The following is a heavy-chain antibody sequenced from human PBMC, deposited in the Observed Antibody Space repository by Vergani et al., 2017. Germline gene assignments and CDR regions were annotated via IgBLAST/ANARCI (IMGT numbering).Heavy chain of an antibody. V-gene: IGHV3-30*03. J-gene: IGHJ3*02. CDR2: ISYDGSNK. CDR3: VTMIVVVNHDAFDI. CDR1: GFTFSSYG. Sequence: QVQLVESGGGVVQPGRSLRLSCAASGFTFSSYGMHWVRQAPGKGLEWGAVISYDGSNKYYADSVKGRFIIARDNSKNTLYLQMNSLRAEDTAVYYCVTMIVVVNHDAFDIWGQGTMVTGSS. D-gene: IGHD3-22*01.